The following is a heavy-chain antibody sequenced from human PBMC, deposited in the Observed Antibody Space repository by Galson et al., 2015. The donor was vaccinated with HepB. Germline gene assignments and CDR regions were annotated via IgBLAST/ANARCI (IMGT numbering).Heavy chain of an antibody. D-gene: IGHD1-26*01. CDR3: ARGRYRNLPDC. V-gene: IGHV3-7*03. CDR2: IKQDGSEK. J-gene: IGHJ4*02. Sequence: SLRLSCAVSGFTFSNYWMSWVRQAPGKGLEWVADIKQDGSEKYYVDSVKGRFTISRDNAKNSLYLQMNSLRVEDTAVYYCARGRYRNLPDCWGQGTLVTVSS. CDR1: GFTFSNYW.